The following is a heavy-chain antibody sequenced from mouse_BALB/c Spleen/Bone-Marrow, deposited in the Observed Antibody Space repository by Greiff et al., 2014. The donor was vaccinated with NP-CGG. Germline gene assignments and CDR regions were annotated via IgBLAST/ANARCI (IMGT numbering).Heavy chain of an antibody. CDR2: IWSDGST. J-gene: IGHJ4*01. V-gene: IGHV2-6*02. Sequence: QVHVKQSGPGLVAPSQSPSITCTVSGFSLTSYGVHWVRQPPGKGLEWLVVIWSDGSTTYNSALKSRLSISKDNSKSQVFLKMNSLQTDDTAMYYCARNYGNYVGAMDYWGQGTSVTVSS. CDR3: ARNYGNYVGAMDY. D-gene: IGHD2-1*01. CDR1: GFSLTSYG.